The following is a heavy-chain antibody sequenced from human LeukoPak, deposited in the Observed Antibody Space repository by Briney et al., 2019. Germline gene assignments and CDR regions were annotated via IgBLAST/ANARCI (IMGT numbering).Heavy chain of an antibody. Sequence: GGSLRLSCSAPGFSFSAYWMSWVRQAPGKGLEWVANIKQDGSEEHYVDPVKGRFTISRDNAKNSLYLQMNSLRAEDTAVYYCARDTPGEESHWGQGTLVTVSS. V-gene: IGHV3-7*01. D-gene: IGHD2-2*01. CDR3: ARDTPGEESH. CDR1: GFSFSAYW. CDR2: IKQDGSEE. J-gene: IGHJ4*02.